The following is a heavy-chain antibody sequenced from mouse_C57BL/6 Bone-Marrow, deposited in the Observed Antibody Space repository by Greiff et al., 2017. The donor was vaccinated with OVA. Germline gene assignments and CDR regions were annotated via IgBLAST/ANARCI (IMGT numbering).Heavy chain of an antibody. J-gene: IGHJ1*03. D-gene: IGHD1-1*01. V-gene: IGHV1-76*01. CDR3: ARLYCGSSHWYFDV. Sequence: QVQLQQSGAELVRPGASVKLSCKASGYTFTDYYINWVKQRPGQGLEWIARIYPGSGNTYYNEKFKGKATLTAEKSSSTAYMQLSSLTSEDSAVYFCARLYCGSSHWYFDVWGTGTTVTVSS. CDR1: GYTFTDYY. CDR2: IYPGSGNT.